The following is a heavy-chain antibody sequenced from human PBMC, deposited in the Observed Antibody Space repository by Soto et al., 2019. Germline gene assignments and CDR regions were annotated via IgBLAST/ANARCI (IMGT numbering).Heavy chain of an antibody. J-gene: IGHJ6*02. V-gene: IGHV4-30-4*01. CDR3: ARARKYYDILTGYSNYYGMDV. D-gene: IGHD3-9*01. Sequence: PSETLSLTCTVSGGSISSGDCYWSWIRQPPGKCLEWIGYIYYSGSTYYNPSLKSRVTISVDTSKNQFSLKLSSVTAADTAVYYCARARKYYDILTGYSNYYGMDVWGQGTTVTVYS. CDR1: GGSISSGDCY. CDR2: IYYSGST.